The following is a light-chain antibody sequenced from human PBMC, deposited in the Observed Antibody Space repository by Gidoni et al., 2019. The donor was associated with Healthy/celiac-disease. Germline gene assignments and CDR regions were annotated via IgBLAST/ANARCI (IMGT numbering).Light chain of an antibody. CDR3: QQSYSTPHT. J-gene: IGKJ2*01. Sequence: DIQMTQSPSSLSASVGDRVTITCRASQSISSYLNWYQQKPGKAPKLLIYAASSLQSGVPSRFGGSGSGTDFTLTIGSLQPEDFATYYCQQSYSTPHTFGQGTKLEIK. CDR1: QSISSY. CDR2: AAS. V-gene: IGKV1-39*01.